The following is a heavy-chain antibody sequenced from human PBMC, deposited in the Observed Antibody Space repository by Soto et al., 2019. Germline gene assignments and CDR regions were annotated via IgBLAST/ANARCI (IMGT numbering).Heavy chain of an antibody. CDR2: ISYMGST. V-gene: IGHV4-59*12. J-gene: IGHJ5*02. CDR3: ARDSVVEAAAANGFDP. D-gene: IGHD2-15*01. Sequence: PGKGLEWIGDISYMGSTNYNPSLKSRVTISVDTSKNQFSLKLSSVTAADTAVYYCARDSVVEAAAANGFDPWGEGTFVSVSS.